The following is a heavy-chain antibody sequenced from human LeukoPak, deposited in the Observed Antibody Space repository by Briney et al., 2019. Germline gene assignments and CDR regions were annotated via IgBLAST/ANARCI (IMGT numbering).Heavy chain of an antibody. D-gene: IGHD2-2*01. CDR1: GFTFSSYA. Sequence: PGGSLRLSCAASGFTFSSYAMSWVRQAPGKGLEWVSAISGSGGSAYYADSVKGRFTISRDNSKNTLYLQMNSLRAEDTAVYYCAKGWGSSTSSPCDYWWHGTLVTVSS. V-gene: IGHV3-23*01. CDR2: ISGSGGSA. J-gene: IGHJ4*01. CDR3: AKGWGSSTSSPCDY.